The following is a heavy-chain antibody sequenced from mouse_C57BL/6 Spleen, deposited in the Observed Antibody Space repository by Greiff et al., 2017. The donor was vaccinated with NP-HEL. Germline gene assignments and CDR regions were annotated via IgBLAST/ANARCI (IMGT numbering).Heavy chain of an antibody. CDR1: GFTFTDYY. Sequence: EVKLMESGGGLVQPGGSLSLSCAASGFTFTDYYMSWVRQPPGKALEWLGFIRNKANGYTTEYSASVKGRFTISRDNSQSILYLQMNALRAEDSATYYCARSPVVGDFDYWGQGTTLTVSS. J-gene: IGHJ2*01. V-gene: IGHV7-3*01. CDR3: ARSPVVGDFDY. D-gene: IGHD1-1*01. CDR2: IRNKANGYTT.